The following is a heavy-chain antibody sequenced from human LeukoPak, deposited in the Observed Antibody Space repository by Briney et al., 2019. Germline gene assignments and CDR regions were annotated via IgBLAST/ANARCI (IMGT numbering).Heavy chain of an antibody. Sequence: SETLSLTCTVSGGSISSYYWSWIRQPAGKGLEWIGRIYTSGSTNYNPSLKSRVTMSVDTSKNQFSLKLSSVTAADTAVYYCARVRGATVSGAWFDPWGQGTLVTVSS. D-gene: IGHD4-11*01. J-gene: IGHJ5*02. CDR2: IYTSGST. V-gene: IGHV4-4*07. CDR1: GGSISSYY. CDR3: ARVRGATVSGAWFDP.